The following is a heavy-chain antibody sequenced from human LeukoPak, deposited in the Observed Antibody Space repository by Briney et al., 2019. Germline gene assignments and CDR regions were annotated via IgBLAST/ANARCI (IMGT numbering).Heavy chain of an antibody. V-gene: IGHV3-21*01. J-gene: IGHJ4*02. Sequence: GGSLRLSCAASGFTFSSYSMNWVRQAPGKGLEWVSSISSSSSYIYYADSVKGRFTISRDNAKNSLYLQMNSLRAEDTAVYYCARDSPYYDSSGYSDYWGQATLVAVSS. CDR3: ARDSPYYDSSGYSDY. CDR2: ISSSSSYI. CDR1: GFTFSSYS. D-gene: IGHD3-22*01.